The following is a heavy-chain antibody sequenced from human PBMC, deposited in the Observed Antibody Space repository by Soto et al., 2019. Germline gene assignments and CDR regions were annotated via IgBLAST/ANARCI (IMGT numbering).Heavy chain of an antibody. J-gene: IGHJ4*02. CDR3: ARVFCSGGSCSRLDY. V-gene: IGHV3-74*01. CDR2: INSDGSST. Sequence: GGSLRLSCAASGFTFSSYWMHWVRQAPGKGLVWVSRINSDGSSTSYADSVKGRFTISRDNAKNTLYLQMNSLRAEDTAVYYFARVFCSGGSCSRLDYWGKGTLVTVPS. D-gene: IGHD2-15*01. CDR1: GFTFSSYW.